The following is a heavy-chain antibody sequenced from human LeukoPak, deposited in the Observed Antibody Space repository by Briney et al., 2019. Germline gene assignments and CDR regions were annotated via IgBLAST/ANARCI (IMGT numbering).Heavy chain of an antibody. J-gene: IGHJ4*02. Sequence: PGGSLRLSCAASGFTFSSYAMTWVRQAPGKGLEWVSGISGSGGSTYYADSVKGRFTISRDNSKNTLYLQMNSLRAEDTAVYYCAKTCESVLRYFDWLSPLDYWGQGTLVTVSS. CDR2: ISGSGGST. CDR3: AKTCESVLRYFDWLSPLDY. CDR1: GFTFSSYA. D-gene: IGHD3-9*01. V-gene: IGHV3-23*01.